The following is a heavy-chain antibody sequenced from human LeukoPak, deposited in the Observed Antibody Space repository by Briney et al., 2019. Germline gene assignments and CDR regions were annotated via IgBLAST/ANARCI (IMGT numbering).Heavy chain of an antibody. CDR3: ARGYSSGWSNNWFDP. D-gene: IGHD6-19*01. V-gene: IGHV3-21*01. CDR1: GFTFSSYT. CDR2: ISGSSDYI. J-gene: IGHJ5*02. Sequence: PGGSLRLSCAASGFTFSSYTMNWVRQAPGKGLEWVSSISGSSDYIHYADSVKGRFTISRDNAKNSLFLQMNSLRAEDTAVYYCARGYSSGWSNNWFDPWGQGTLVTVSS.